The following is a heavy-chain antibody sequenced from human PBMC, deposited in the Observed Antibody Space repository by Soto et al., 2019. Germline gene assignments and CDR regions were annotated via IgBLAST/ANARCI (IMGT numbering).Heavy chain of an antibody. J-gene: IGHJ5*02. V-gene: IGHV1-3*01. Sequence: GXSVKVSCKASGYTFTSYGIHWVRQAPGQRLEWMGWINAANGDTKYSPKFQGRVTITRDTSASTAYMELSSLRSEDTAVYYCVRRHVSATGIDWFDPWGQGTLVTAS. CDR2: INAANGDT. D-gene: IGHD6-13*01. CDR1: GYTFTSYG. CDR3: VRRHVSATGIDWFDP.